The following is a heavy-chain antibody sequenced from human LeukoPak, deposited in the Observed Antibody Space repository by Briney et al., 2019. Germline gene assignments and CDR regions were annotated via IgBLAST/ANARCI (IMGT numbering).Heavy chain of an antibody. CDR2: IYYSGST. CDR3: ARGVRDSSGYYITGY. V-gene: IGHV4-59*01. D-gene: IGHD3-22*01. CDR1: GGSISSYY. Sequence: MPSETLSLTCTVSGGSISSYYWSWIRQPPGKRREWIGYIYYSGSTNYNPSLKSRVTISVDTSKNQFSLKLSSVTAADTAVYYCARGVRDSSGYYITGYWGQGTLVTVSS. J-gene: IGHJ4*02.